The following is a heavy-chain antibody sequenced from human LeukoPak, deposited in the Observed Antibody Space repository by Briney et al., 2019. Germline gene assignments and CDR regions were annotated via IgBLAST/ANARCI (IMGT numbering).Heavy chain of an antibody. CDR1: GESFSGYS. CDR2: INQRRNT. Sequence: SETLSLTCVVYGESFSGYSWSWIRQPPGKGLEWIGEINQRRNTNYNPSLKSRVTISIDTSKNQFSLKLSSVTAADTAVYYCARGRIGRQQLIDYWGQGTRVTVSS. J-gene: IGHJ4*02. V-gene: IGHV4-34*01. CDR3: ARGRIGRQQLIDY. D-gene: IGHD6-13*01.